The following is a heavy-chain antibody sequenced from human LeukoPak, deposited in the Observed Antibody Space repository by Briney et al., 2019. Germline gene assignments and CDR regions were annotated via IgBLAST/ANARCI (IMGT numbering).Heavy chain of an antibody. CDR1: GFTFHDYA. CDR3: TKDHYNFWSGLTGAFDS. Sequence: PGGSLRLSCAASGFTFHDYAMHWVRQAPGKGLEWASGISWDSGSRAYADSVKGRFIISRDNAKKSLYLQMNNLSAEDTALYYCTKDHYNFWSGLTGAFDSWGQGTMVTVSS. J-gene: IGHJ3*02. CDR2: ISWDSGSR. D-gene: IGHD3-3*01. V-gene: IGHV3-9*01.